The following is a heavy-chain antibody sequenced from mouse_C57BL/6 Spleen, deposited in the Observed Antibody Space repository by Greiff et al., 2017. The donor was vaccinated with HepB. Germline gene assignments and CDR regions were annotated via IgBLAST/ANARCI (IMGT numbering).Heavy chain of an antibody. CDR3: TRGVYYGNHFDD. V-gene: IGHV1-15*01. Sequence: QVQLQQSGAELVRPGASVTLSCKASGYTFTDYEMHWVKQTPVHGLEWIGAIDPETGGTAYNQKFKGKAILTADKSSRTAYMELRSLTSDDSAVYYCTRGVYYGNHFDDWGQGTTLTVSS. CDR1: GYTFTDYE. D-gene: IGHD2-1*01. J-gene: IGHJ2*01. CDR2: IDPETGGT.